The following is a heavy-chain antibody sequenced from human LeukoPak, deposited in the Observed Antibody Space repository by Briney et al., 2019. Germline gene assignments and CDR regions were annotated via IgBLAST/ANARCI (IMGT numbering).Heavy chain of an antibody. CDR2: INPSTGTT. CDR3: ARSGAGRSSWFDP. Sequence: ASVKVSCKASGYKFTGYYMHWVRQAPRQGLEWVGIINPSTGTTDLAQNFQGRVSMTRDLTTTTVYMNMSKLTSGDTAIYFCARSGAGRSSWFDPWGPGTLVTVSS. J-gene: IGHJ5*02. V-gene: IGHV1-46*01. CDR1: GYKFTGYY. D-gene: IGHD4-17*01.